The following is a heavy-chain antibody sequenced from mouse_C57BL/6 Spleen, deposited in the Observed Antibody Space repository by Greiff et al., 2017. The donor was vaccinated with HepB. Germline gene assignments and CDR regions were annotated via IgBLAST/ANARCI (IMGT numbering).Heavy chain of an antibody. CDR3: ARWGQAWFAY. V-gene: IGHV1-26*01. CDR2: INPNNGGT. CDR1: GYTFTDYY. Sequence: EVQLQQSGPELVKPGASVKISCKASGYTFTDYYMNWVKQSHGKSLEWIGDINPNNGGTSYNQKFKGKATLTVDKSSSTAYMEHRSLTSEDSAVYYCARWGQAWFAYWGQVTLVTVSA. J-gene: IGHJ3*01. D-gene: IGHD3-2*02.